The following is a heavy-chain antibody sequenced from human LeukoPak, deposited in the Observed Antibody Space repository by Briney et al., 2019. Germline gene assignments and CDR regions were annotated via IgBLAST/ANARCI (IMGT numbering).Heavy chain of an antibody. J-gene: IGHJ4*02. CDR2: INPSGGST. CDR3: AREYAVGANEGHLDY. Sequence: ASVKDSCKASGYTFTSYYMHWVRQAPGQGLEWMGIINPSGGSTSYAQKFQGRVTMTRDTSTSTVYMELSSLRSEDTAVYYCAREYAVGANEGHLDYWGQGTLVTVSS. CDR1: GYTFTSYY. D-gene: IGHD1-26*01. V-gene: IGHV1-46*01.